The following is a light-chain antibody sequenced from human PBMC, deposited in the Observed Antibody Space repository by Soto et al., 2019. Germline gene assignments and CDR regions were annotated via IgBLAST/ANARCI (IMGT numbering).Light chain of an antibody. Sequence: EIVMTQSPATLSVSPGEGATLSCRASQSISTNLAWYQQKPGQAPRLLIYAASSRATGVPARFSGSGSGTEFTLTISSLQSEDFAVYDCQQYSDLPPTFGQGTRLEIK. CDR2: AAS. CDR1: QSISTN. J-gene: IGKJ5*01. V-gene: IGKV3-15*01. CDR3: QQYSDLPPT.